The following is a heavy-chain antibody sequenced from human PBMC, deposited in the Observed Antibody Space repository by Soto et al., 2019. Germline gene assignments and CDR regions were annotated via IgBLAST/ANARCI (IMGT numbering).Heavy chain of an antibody. CDR3: ARIAYCGGDCYWDLYDY. J-gene: IGHJ4*02. V-gene: IGHV3-11*01. Sequence: GGSLRLSCAASGFTFSDYYMSWIRQAPGKGLEWVSYISSSGSTIYYADSVKGRFTISRDNAKNSLYLQMNSLRAEDTAVYYCARIAYCGGDCYWDLYDYWGRGTLVTVSS. CDR1: GFTFSDYY. CDR2: ISSSGSTI. D-gene: IGHD2-21*02.